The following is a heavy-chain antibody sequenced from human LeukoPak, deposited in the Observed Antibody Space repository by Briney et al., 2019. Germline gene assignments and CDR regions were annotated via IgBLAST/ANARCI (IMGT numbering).Heavy chain of an antibody. J-gene: IGHJ6*02. CDR2: IYYSGST. V-gene: IGHV4-59*12. CDR1: GGSISSYY. D-gene: IGHD6-13*01. Sequence: PSETLSLTCTVSGGSISSYYWSWIRQPPGKGLEWIGYIYYSGSTNYNPSLKGRVTISVDTSKNQFSLKLSSVTAADTAVYYCARDRRIAAAGTYYYYGMDVWGQGTTVTVSS. CDR3: ARDRRIAAAGTYYYYGMDV.